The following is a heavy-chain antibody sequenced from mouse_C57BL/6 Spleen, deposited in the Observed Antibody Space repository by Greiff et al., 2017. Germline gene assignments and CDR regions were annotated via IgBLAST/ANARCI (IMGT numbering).Heavy chain of an antibody. J-gene: IGHJ3*01. CDR3: VRLAYAY. CDR1: GFSFNTYA. CDR2: IRSKSNNYAT. V-gene: IGHV10-1*01. Sequence: DVMLVESGGGLVQPKGSLKLSCAASGFSFNTYAMNWVRQAPGKGLEWVARIRSKSNNYATYYAEAVKDRFTISRDDSESMLYLQMNNLKTEDTDMYYCVRLAYAYWGQGTLVTVSA.